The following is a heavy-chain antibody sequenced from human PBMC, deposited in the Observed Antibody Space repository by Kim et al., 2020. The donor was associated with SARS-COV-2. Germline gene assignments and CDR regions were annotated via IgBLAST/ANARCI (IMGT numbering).Heavy chain of an antibody. D-gene: IGHD1-26*01. J-gene: IGHJ4*02. CDR3: AKWENGFY. V-gene: IGHV3-53*01. Sequence: GGGTSYADSVKGLFTVSSDKSKNTLSLQMDSLRVEDTAVYYCAKWENGFYWGQGTLVSVSS. CDR2: GGGT.